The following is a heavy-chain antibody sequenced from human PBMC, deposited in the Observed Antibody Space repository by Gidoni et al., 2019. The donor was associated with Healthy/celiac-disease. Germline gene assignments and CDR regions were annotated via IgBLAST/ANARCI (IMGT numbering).Heavy chain of an antibody. D-gene: IGHD6-13*01. V-gene: IGHV3-33*01. CDR3: ARAGGYSSLFSAFDI. J-gene: IGHJ3*02. CDR2: IWYDGSNK. Sequence: QVQLVESGGGVVQPGRSLRLSCAASGFSFSNYGMPWVRQAPGKGLEWVAVIWYDGSNKYYADSVKGRFTISRDNSKNTLYLQMNSLRAEDTAVYYCARAGGYSSLFSAFDIWGQGTMVTVSS. CDR1: GFSFSNYG.